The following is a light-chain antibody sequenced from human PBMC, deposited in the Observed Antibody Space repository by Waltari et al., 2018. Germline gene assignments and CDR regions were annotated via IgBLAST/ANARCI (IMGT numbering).Light chain of an antibody. CDR3: YSSDTTGLRV. CDR2: EDT. Sequence: SYELPQPPSVSVSPGQTARITCSGHELPRKYAYWFQQKSGQAPRLVIYEDTKRPSGIPARFSGSSSGTVATLTITGAQVDDEADYYCYSSDTTGLRVFGGGTTVVVL. V-gene: IGLV3-10*01. CDR1: ELPRKY. J-gene: IGLJ1*01.